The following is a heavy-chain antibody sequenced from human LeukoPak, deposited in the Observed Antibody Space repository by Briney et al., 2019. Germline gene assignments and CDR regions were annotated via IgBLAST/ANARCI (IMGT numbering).Heavy chain of an antibody. Sequence: PGGSLRLSCVASGFTFSDHFMDWVRQAPGKGLEWVGRTRNNANSYTKDYAASVKGRFTISRDDSKNSLYLQMNSLKTEDTAVYYCARARGIYYFYYMDVWGKGTTVTVSS. CDR1: GFTFSDHF. V-gene: IGHV3-72*01. D-gene: IGHD6-13*01. CDR2: TRNNANSYTK. CDR3: ARARGIYYFYYMDV. J-gene: IGHJ6*03.